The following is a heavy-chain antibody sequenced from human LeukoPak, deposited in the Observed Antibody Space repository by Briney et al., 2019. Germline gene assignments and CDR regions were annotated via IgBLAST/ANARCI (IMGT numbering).Heavy chain of an antibody. J-gene: IGHJ4*02. D-gene: IGHD6-19*01. CDR1: GGSISRRY. Sequence: PSETLSLTCAVSGGSISRRYWSWIRQPPGKGLEWIANWRYDGSPNYTPSLESRATISLDTSKNQFSLRLTSVTAADTAVYYCVVTQKWLAFDYWGQGILVTVSS. V-gene: IGHV4-59*08. CDR2: WRYDGSP. CDR3: VVTQKWLAFDY.